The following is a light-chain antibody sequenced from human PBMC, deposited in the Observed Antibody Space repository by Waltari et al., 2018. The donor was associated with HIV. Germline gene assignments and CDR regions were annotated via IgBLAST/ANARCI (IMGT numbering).Light chain of an antibody. V-gene: IGKV3-15*01. Sequence: EILMTQSPATLSVSPGERATHSCRASQTITRSLVWYQQKPGQAPRLLIYGASTRATGVPARFSGTGSGTEFTLTISSLQSEDFAVYYCQQYDLWPRTFGQGTKVEIK. CDR1: QTITRS. CDR3: QQYDLWPRT. J-gene: IGKJ1*01. CDR2: GAS.